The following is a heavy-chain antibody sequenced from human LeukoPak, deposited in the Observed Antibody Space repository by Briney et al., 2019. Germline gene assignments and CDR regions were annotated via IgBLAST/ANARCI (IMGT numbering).Heavy chain of an antibody. J-gene: IGHJ6*02. Sequence: PGGSLRLSCAAPGFSVSSNYMSWVRQAPGKGLEWVSVIYTDGRTYYADSVKGRFTISRDNSKNTLYLQMSSLRAEDTAIYHCASSSSVGYYYGMDVWGQGTTATVSS. CDR3: ASSSSVGYYYGMDV. CDR1: GFSVSSNY. D-gene: IGHD3-10*01. CDR2: IYTDGRT. V-gene: IGHV3-66*01.